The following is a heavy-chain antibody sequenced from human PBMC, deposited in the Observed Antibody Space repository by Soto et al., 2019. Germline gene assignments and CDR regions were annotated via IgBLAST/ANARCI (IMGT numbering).Heavy chain of an antibody. CDR3: ASPRYFDWSFGY. CDR2: IYSGGST. CDR1: GFTVSSNY. V-gene: IGHV3-66*01. Sequence: GGSLRLSCAASGFTVSSNYMSWVRQAPGKGLEWVSVIYSGGSTYYADSVKGRFTISRDNSKNTLYLQMNSLRAEDTAVYYCASPRYFDWSFGYWGQGTLVTVSS. J-gene: IGHJ4*02. D-gene: IGHD3-9*01.